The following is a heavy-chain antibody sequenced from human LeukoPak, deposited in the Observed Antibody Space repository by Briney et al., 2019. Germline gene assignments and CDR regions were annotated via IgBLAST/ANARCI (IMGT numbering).Heavy chain of an antibody. CDR1: AGSFSGYY. J-gene: IGHJ3*02. V-gene: IGHV4-34*01. D-gene: IGHD3-3*01. CDR2: INHSGST. Sequence: SETLSLTCAVYAGSFSGYYWSWLRQPPGKGLEWIGEINHSGSTNYNPSLKSRVTISVDTSKNQFSLKLSSGTAADTAVYYCASVLHYDFEEGAFDIWGQGTMVTVSS. CDR3: ASVLHYDFEEGAFDI.